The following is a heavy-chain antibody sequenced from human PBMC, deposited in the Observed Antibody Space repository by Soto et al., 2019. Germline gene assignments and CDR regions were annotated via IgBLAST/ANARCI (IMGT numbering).Heavy chain of an antibody. D-gene: IGHD3-3*01. J-gene: IGHJ6*02. V-gene: IGHV5-51*01. Sequence: GESLKISCKGSGYSFTSYWIGWVRQMPGKGLEWMGIIYPGDSDTRYSPSFQGQVTISADKSISTAYLQWSSLKASDTAMYYCARRDSFGAEPYDFWSGPYGMDVWGQGTTVTVSS. CDR2: IYPGDSDT. CDR1: GYSFTSYW. CDR3: ARRDSFGAEPYDFWSGPYGMDV.